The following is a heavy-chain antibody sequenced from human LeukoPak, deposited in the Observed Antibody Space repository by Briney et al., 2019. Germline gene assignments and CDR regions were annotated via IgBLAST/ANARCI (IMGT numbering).Heavy chain of an antibody. V-gene: IGHV3-48*03. CDR2: ISSSGSTI. Sequence: GGSLRLSCAASGFTFSTYDMNWVRQAPGKGLEWVSYISSSGSTIYYADSVKGRFTISRDNAKNSLYLQMNSLRAEDTAVYYCARDLGLWFGSIGGAFDIWGQGTLVTVSS. D-gene: IGHD3-10*01. CDR1: GFTFSTYD. CDR3: ARDLGLWFGSIGGAFDI. J-gene: IGHJ4*02.